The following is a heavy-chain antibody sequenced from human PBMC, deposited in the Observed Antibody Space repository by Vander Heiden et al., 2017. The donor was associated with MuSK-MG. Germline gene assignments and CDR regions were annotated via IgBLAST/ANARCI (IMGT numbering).Heavy chain of an antibody. D-gene: IGHD3-3*01. J-gene: IGHJ5*02. CDR3: ARGDYDFWSGYLDNWFDP. CDR2: IKHGGRP. V-gene: IGHV4-34*01. CDR1: GGSSSGYY. Sequence: QVPLQQWCAGLLKPSETLSLTCAVYGGSSSGYYWGWSRQPPGKGLERIGEIKHGGRPNYNPSLKSRVTISVDTSKNQFSLKLSSVTAADTAVYYCARGDYDFWSGYLDNWFDPWGQGTLVTVSS.